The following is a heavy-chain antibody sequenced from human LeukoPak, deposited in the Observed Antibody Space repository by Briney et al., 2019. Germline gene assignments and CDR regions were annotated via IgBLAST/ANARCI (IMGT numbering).Heavy chain of an antibody. Sequence: GGSLRLSCAASGFSFSDYWMSWVRQAPGKGLEWVANIKQDGSEKNYVDSVKGRFTISRDNAKNSLSLQMISLRAEDTAVYYCARNKRADMWGQGTMVTVSS. D-gene: IGHD1/OR15-1a*01. CDR3: ARNKRADM. CDR1: GFSFSDYW. J-gene: IGHJ3*02. V-gene: IGHV3-7*01. CDR2: IKQDGSEK.